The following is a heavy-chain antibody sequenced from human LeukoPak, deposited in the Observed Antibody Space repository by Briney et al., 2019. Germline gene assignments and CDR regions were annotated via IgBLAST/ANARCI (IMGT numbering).Heavy chain of an antibody. CDR3: ARPEHCSGGSCYSVTNYYYYGMDV. V-gene: IGHV1-69*13. Sequence: GASVKVSCKASGGTFSSYAISWVRQAPGQGLEWMGGIIPIFGTANYAQKFQGRVTITADESTSTAYMELSSLRSEDTAVYYCARPEHCSGGSCYSVTNYYYYGMDVWGQGTTVTVSS. CDR2: IIPIFGTA. CDR1: GGTFSSYA. J-gene: IGHJ6*02. D-gene: IGHD2-15*01.